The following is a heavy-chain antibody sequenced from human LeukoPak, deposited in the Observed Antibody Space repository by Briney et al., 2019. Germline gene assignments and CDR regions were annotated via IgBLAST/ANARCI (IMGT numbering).Heavy chain of an antibody. CDR3: AKDTTLKAYSSSWSPFDY. D-gene: IGHD6-13*01. Sequence: PGRSLRLSCAASGFTFSSYGMHWVRQAPGKGLEWVAVISYDRSNKYYADSVKGRFTISRDNSKNTLYLQMNSLRAEDTAVYYCAKDTTLKAYSSSWSPFDYWGQGTLVTVSS. V-gene: IGHV3-30*18. J-gene: IGHJ4*02. CDR2: ISYDRSNK. CDR1: GFTFSSYG.